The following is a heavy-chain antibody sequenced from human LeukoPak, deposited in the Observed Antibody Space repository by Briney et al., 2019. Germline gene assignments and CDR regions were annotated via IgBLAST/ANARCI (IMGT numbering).Heavy chain of an antibody. CDR2: IKQDGSEK. CDR1: GFTFSSYW. Sequence: SGGSLRLSCEASGFTFSSYWMSWVRQAPGKGLEWVANIKQDGSEKNYVDSVKGRFTISRDNAKNSLYLQMNSLRAEDTAVYYCARGLLAAAGIDYWGQGALVTVSS. V-gene: IGHV3-7*04. CDR3: ARGLLAAAGIDY. J-gene: IGHJ4*02. D-gene: IGHD6-13*01.